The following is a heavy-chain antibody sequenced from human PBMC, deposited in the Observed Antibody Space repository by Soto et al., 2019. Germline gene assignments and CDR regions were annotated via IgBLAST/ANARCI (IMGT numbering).Heavy chain of an antibody. CDR2: IKSQPDGGTT. J-gene: IGHJ4*02. CDR1: GFTFSNAW. V-gene: IGHV3-15*07. D-gene: IGHD4-4*01. Sequence: PGGSLRLSCAASGFTFSNAWMNWVRQAPGKGLEWVGRIKSQPDGGTTDYAAPVKGRFTISRDDSKNTLYLQMNSLKTEDTALYYCPTRNDYIDFDYGGQGTLVTVS. CDR3: PTRNDYIDFDY.